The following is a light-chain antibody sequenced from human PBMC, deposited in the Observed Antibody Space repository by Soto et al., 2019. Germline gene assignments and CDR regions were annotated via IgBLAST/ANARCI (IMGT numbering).Light chain of an antibody. J-gene: IGLJ3*02. CDR2: DVT. CDR3: CSYSGTYTVV. CDR1: NSDVGYYDY. Sequence: QPVLTQPHSVSGSPGQSVAISCTGTNSDVGYYDYVSWYQQHPGKAPKLIISDVTKRPSGVPARFSGSKSGNTASLTISGLQAEDEADYYCCSYSGTYTVVFGGGTKVTVL. V-gene: IGLV2-11*01.